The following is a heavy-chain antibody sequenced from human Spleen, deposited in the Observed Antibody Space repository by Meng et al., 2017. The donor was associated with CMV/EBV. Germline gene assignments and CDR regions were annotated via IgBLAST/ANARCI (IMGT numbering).Heavy chain of an antibody. CDR2: IYPGDSDT. V-gene: IGHV5-51*01. J-gene: IGHJ4*02. D-gene: IGHD6-6*01. Sequence: SCKGSGYSFNSYWIGWVRQMPGKGLEWMGIIYPGDSDTRYSPSFQGQVTISVDKSISTAYFQWSSLKASDTAMYYCARRYSSSWFDYWGQGTLVTVSS. CDR3: ARRYSSSWFDY. CDR1: GYSFNSYW.